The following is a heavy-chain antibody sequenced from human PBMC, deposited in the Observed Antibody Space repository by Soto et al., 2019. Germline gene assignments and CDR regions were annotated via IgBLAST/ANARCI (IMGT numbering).Heavy chain of an antibody. CDR2: MNPNSGNT. J-gene: IGHJ6*02. V-gene: IGHV1-8*01. CDR3: ARGPYSSGWLSYCYYYGMDV. D-gene: IGHD6-19*01. Sequence: ASVKVSCQASGYTFTSYDINWVRQATGQGREWMGWMNPNSGNTGYAQKFQGSVTMTRNTSISTAYMELSSLRSEDTAVYYSARGPYSSGWLSYCYYYGMDVWGQGTTVTVSS. CDR1: GYTFTSYD.